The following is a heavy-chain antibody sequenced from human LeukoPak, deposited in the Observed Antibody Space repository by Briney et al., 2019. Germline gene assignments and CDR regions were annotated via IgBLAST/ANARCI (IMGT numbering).Heavy chain of an antibody. V-gene: IGHV3-23*01. J-gene: IGHJ4*02. CDR3: AKQRSEVVVAATNY. Sequence: GGSLRLSCAASGFTFSKYAMSWVRQAPGKGLEWVSAVSGSGGSTYYADSVKGRFTISRDNSQNTLSLQMNSLRAEDTAVYYCAKQRSEVVVAATNYWGQGTLVTVSS. D-gene: IGHD2-15*01. CDR1: GFTFSKYA. CDR2: VSGSGGST.